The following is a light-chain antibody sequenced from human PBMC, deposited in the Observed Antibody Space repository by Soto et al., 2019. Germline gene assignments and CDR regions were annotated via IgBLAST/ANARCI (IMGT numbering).Light chain of an antibody. Sequence: DIVLTQSPGTLSLSPGERATLSCRASQSVSDNHLAWYQQKPGQAPRLLIYRATRRATDIPDRFSGSGSGTEFSLTISSLEPEDFAAYYCQQYGSSPRFAFGPGTKVDI. CDR1: QSVSDNH. V-gene: IGKV3-20*01. CDR3: QQYGSSPRFA. CDR2: RAT. J-gene: IGKJ3*01.